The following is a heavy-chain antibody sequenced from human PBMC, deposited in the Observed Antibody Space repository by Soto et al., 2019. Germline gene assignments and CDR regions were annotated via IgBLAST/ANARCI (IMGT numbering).Heavy chain of an antibody. CDR2: IYLGGTT. V-gene: IGHV4-38-2*01. D-gene: IGHD3-10*01. CDR1: GYSITSSSF. CDR3: ARPRPNFGAVDS. J-gene: IGHJ4*02. Sequence: QVQLQESGPGLVKPSETLSLTCAVSGYSITSSSFWGWIRQPPGKGLEWIGGIYLGGTTYYDPSLKSRVTISVDTSRNEFSLRLTSVTAADTAVYYCARPRPNFGAVDSWGQGTLVTVST.